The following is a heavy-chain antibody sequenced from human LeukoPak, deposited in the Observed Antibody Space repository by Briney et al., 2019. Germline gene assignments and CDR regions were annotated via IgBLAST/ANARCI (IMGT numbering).Heavy chain of an antibody. D-gene: IGHD5-18*01. V-gene: IGHV4-39*06. Sequence: SETLSLTCTASGGSITSSSYYWGWIRQPPGKGLEWIGSIYYSGSTYYNPSLKSRVTISVDTSKNQFPLKLSSVTAADTAVYYCARINTAMAKLFDYWGQGTLVTVSS. CDR2: IYYSGST. J-gene: IGHJ4*02. CDR1: GGSITSSSYY. CDR3: ARINTAMAKLFDY.